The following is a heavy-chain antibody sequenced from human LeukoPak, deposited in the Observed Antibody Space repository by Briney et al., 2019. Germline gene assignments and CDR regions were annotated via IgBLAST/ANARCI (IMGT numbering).Heavy chain of an antibody. Sequence: KSSETLSLTCTVSGASISISSYYWGWIRQPPGRGLEWIATIHHSGSTYHNPSLKSRVTMSVDTSKNQFSLKLSSLTAAHTAVYYCARHPSGSSFDYWGQGTLVTVSS. V-gene: IGHV4-39*01. J-gene: IGHJ4*02. CDR2: IHHSGST. CDR1: GASISISSYY. D-gene: IGHD3-22*01. CDR3: ARHPSGSSFDY.